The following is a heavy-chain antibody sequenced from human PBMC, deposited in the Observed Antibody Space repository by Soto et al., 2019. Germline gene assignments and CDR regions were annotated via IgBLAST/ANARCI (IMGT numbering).Heavy chain of an antibody. D-gene: IGHD3-10*01. Sequence: ASVKVSCKASGYTFTDLDINWVRQTTEQGLEWMGWMRPNTGHSGLAQKFQGRLTLTRDTSINTAYMELSSLRSEDTAIYYCARGLHAGVDYRGPGTPVTLSS. J-gene: IGHJ4*02. CDR2: MRPNTGHS. V-gene: IGHV1-8*02. CDR3: ARGLHAGVDY. CDR1: GYTFTDLD.